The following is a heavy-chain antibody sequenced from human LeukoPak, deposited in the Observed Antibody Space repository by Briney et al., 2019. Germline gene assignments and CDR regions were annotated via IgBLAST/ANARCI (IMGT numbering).Heavy chain of an antibody. CDR2: INHSGST. CDR3: ARGVVATPIYYYYMDV. CDR1: GGSFSGYY. V-gene: IGHV4-34*01. D-gene: IGHD5-12*01. J-gene: IGHJ6*03. Sequence: SETLSLTCAVYGGSFSGYYWSWIRQPPGKGLEWIGEINHSGSTNYNPSLKSRVTISVDTSKNQFSLKLSSVTAADTAVYYCARGVVATPIYYYYMDVWGKGTTVTVSS.